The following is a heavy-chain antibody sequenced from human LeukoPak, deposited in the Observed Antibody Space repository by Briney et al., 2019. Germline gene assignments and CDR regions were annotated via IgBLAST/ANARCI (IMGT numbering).Heavy chain of an antibody. V-gene: IGHV6-1*01. Sequence: SQTLSLTCAISGDSVSSNSVTWHWIRQSPSRGLEWLGRTYYRSTWYNDYAVSVRGRITVNPDTSKNQFSLHLNSVTPEDTAVYYCARRLTQYDCFDPWGQGILVTVSA. CDR2: TYYRSTWYN. D-gene: IGHD2-2*01. CDR3: ARRLTQYDCFDP. CDR1: GDSVSSNSVT. J-gene: IGHJ5*02.